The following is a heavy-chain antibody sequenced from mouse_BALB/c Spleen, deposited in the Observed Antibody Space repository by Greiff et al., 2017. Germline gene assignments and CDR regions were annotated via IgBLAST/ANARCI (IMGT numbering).Heavy chain of an antibody. CDR2: ISSGSSTI. V-gene: IGHV5-17*02. CDR3: AREELGTSFAY. J-gene: IGHJ3*01. Sequence: DVMLVESGGGLVQPGGSRKLSCAASGFTFSSFGMHWVRQAPEKGLEWVAYISSGSSTIYYADTVKGRFTISRDNPKNTLFLQMTSLRSEDTAMYYCAREELGTSFAYWGQGTLVTVSA. CDR1: GFTFSSFG. D-gene: IGHD4-1*01.